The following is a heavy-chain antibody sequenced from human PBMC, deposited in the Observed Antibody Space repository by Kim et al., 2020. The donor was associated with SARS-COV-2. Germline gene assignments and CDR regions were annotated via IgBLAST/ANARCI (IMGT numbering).Heavy chain of an antibody. CDR2: INVANGNT. V-gene: IGHV1-3*01. CDR3: VRDPDPYSRSNSCIYGMDV. D-gene: IGHD2-2*01. Sequence: ASVKVSCKASGYTFTNSGMHWVRQAPGQGLEWMGWINVANGNTKFSQKFQGRVTITRDTSATTVHMELSSLRSEDRAVYYCVRDPDPYSRSNSCIYGMDVWGQGTTVTVSS. J-gene: IGHJ6*02. CDR1: GYTFTNSG.